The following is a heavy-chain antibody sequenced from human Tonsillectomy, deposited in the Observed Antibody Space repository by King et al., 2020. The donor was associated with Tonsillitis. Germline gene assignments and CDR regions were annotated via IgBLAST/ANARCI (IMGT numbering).Heavy chain of an antibody. J-gene: IGHJ4*02. CDR2: IIPILGIA. CDR1: GGTFSNYA. V-gene: IGHV1-69*09. CDR3: AREGPGIAAAGTFYY. Sequence: QLVQSGAEVKKPGSSVKVSCKASGGTFSNYAINWVRQAPGQGLEWMGRIIPILGIANYAQKFQGRVTITADKSTSTAYMELSSLRSEDTAVYYCAREGPGIAAAGTFYYWGQGTLVTVSS. D-gene: IGHD6-13*01.